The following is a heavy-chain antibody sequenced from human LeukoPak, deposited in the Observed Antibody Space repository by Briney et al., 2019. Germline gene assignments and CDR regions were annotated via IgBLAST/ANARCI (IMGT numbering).Heavy chain of an antibody. CDR3: ASENPTGDFDI. V-gene: IGHV3-30-3*01. CDR1: GFTFSSYA. CDR2: ISYDGSTK. D-gene: IGHD4-17*01. Sequence: PGGSLRLSCAASGFTFSSYAMHWVRQAPGKGLEWVAVISYDGSTKYYADSVKGRFTMSRNNSKNTLYLQMNSLRAEDTAVYYCASENPTGDFDIWGQGTMVTVSS. J-gene: IGHJ3*02.